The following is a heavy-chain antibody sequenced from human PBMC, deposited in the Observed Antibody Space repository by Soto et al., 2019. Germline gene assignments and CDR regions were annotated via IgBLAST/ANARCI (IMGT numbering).Heavy chain of an antibody. Sequence: PSETLSLTCTVSAGCFNNDYWTWIRQPPGKGLEWVGYIHYTGNTKTNPSLQSRVTVSLDTSKNQFSLKMTSVTAADTAVHYCARVCASGTWVFDYCGQGILVTVSS. J-gene: IGHJ4*02. CDR2: IHYTGNT. D-gene: IGHD3-10*01. V-gene: IGHV4-59*01. CDR1: AGCFNNDY. CDR3: ARVCASGTWVFDY.